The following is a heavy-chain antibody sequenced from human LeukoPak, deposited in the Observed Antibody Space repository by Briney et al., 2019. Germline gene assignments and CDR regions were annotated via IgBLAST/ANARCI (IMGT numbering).Heavy chain of an antibody. J-gene: IGHJ2*01. V-gene: IGHV4-34*01. CDR1: GFTFSSYA. D-gene: IGHD6-19*01. Sequence: GSLRLSCAASGFTFSSYAMSWIRQPPGKGLEWIGEINHSGSTNYNPSLKSRVTISVDTSKNQFSLKLSSVTAADTAVYYCARRHSSGWRSSYWYFDLRGRGTLVTVSS. CDR3: ARRHSSGWRSSYWYFDL. CDR2: INHSGST.